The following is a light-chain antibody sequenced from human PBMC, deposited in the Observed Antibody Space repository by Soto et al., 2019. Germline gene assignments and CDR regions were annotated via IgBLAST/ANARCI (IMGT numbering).Light chain of an antibody. CDR1: QVITND. Sequence: IQMTQSPSSLSASVGDRLSITCRASQVITNDLGWYQQKPGKAPKRLIYAASTLQSGVPSRFSGSGSGTEFTLTISSLQPEDVATYYCQQYNSYSPTFGQGTKVDIK. J-gene: IGKJ1*01. CDR2: AAS. CDR3: QQYNSYSPT. V-gene: IGKV1-17*01.